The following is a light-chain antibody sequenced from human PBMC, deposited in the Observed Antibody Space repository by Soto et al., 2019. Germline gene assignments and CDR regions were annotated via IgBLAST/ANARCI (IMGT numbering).Light chain of an antibody. V-gene: IGKV3-20*01. Sequence: EIVLTQSPGTLSLSPGEGATLSCRASQSVSSTFLAWYQQKPGQAPRLLIYGAFSRATGITDRFSGSGSGTEFTLTISRLEPEDFAVYYCQHYGRTPPYTFGQGTKLEIK. CDR2: GAF. CDR3: QHYGRTPPYT. CDR1: QSVSSTF. J-gene: IGKJ2*01.